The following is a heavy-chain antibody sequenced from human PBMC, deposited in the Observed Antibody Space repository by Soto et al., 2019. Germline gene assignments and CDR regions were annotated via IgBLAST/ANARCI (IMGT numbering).Heavy chain of an antibody. CDR1: GFTVSSNY. CDR2: IYSGGST. CDR3: ARELSYYDSSGYYRGYYFDY. D-gene: IGHD3-22*01. V-gene: IGHV3-53*01. Sequence: GGSLRLSCAASGFTVSSNYMSWVRQAPGKGLEWVSVIYSGGSTYYADSVKGRFTISRDNSKNTLYLQMNSLRAEDTAVYYCARELSYYDSSGYYRGYYFDYWGQGTLVTVSS. J-gene: IGHJ4*02.